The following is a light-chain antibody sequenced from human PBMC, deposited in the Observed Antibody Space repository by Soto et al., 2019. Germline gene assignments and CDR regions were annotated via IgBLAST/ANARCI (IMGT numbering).Light chain of an antibody. Sequence: QSAPPQPRSVSGSPGQSVTISCSDVGGYNYVSWYQQHPGKAPKLIIYDVNKRPSGVPDRFSGSQSGNTASLTISGLQAEDEADYHCCSYAGSYTYVFGTGTKLTVL. CDR1: DVGGYNY. CDR3: CSYAGSYTYV. V-gene: IGLV2-11*01. J-gene: IGLJ1*01. CDR2: DVN.